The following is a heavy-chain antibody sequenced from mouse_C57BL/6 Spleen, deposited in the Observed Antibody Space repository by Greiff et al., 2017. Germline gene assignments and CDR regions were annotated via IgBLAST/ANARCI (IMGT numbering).Heavy chain of an antibody. D-gene: IGHD2-3*01. Sequence: VQLQQSGPELVKPGASVKISCKASGYTFTDYYMNWVKQSHGKSLEWIGDINPNNGGTSYNQKFKGKATLTVDKSSSTAYMELRSLTSEDSAVYYCALIYDGYSWFAYWGQGTLVTVSA. J-gene: IGHJ3*01. CDR3: ALIYDGYSWFAY. CDR2: INPNNGGT. V-gene: IGHV1-26*01. CDR1: GYTFTDYY.